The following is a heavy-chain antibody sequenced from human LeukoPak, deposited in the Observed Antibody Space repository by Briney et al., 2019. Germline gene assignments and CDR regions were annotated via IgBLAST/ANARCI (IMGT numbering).Heavy chain of an antibody. CDR3: VRGVGIYDSSGYFDY. V-gene: IGHV3-30-3*01. CDR2: ISYDGSNK. J-gene: IGHJ4*02. CDR1: GFTYSSCA. Sequence: PGRSLRLSCAASGFTYSSCAMHWVRQAPGKGLEWVATISYDGSNKYYADSVKGRFTISRDNSKNTLYLYMNSLRAEDTAVDYFVRGVGIYDSSGYFDYWGQGTLVTVSS. D-gene: IGHD3-22*01.